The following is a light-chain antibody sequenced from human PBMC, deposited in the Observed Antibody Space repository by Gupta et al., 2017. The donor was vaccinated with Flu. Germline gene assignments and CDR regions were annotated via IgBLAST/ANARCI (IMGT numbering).Light chain of an antibody. CDR2: CAS. V-gene: IGKV4-1*01. CDR1: QSVLFSTNNKNS. CDR3: QKYDQPTLT. Sequence: SLGERATINCQSSQSVLFSTNNKNSLAGYQQKPGQPPKLLIYCASTRESGVPDRFSGSGSGTDFTPTISSLEAEEVAVDYCQKYDQPTLTFGGGTKVESK. J-gene: IGKJ4*01.